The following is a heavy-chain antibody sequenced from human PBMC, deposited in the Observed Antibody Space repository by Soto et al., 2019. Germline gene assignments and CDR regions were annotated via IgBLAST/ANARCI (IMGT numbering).Heavy chain of an antibody. CDR2: IIPFFGTA. J-gene: IGHJ5*02. CDR3: ARASRLQYYDFWSGWNWFDP. V-gene: IGHV1-69*06. CDR1: GGTFSTFG. Sequence: SVKVSCKTSGGTFSTFGISWVRQAPGQGLEWMGGIIPFFGTAEYSQKFEDRITITADKSTSTAYMELSSLRSEDTAVYYCARASRLQYYDFWSGWNWFDPWGQGTLVTVSS. D-gene: IGHD3-3*01.